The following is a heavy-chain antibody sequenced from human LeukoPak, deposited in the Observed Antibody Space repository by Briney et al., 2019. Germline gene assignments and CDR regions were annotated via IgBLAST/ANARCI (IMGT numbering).Heavy chain of an antibody. CDR2: IYYRGST. J-gene: IGHJ1*01. Sequence: SETLSLTCTVSGASISTYYWTWIRQPPGKGLEWIGYIYYRGSTNYNPSLKSRVSISVDTSKNQFSLKLSSVTAADTAVYYCARQYRIAAANIDTGLQHWGQGTLVTVSS. D-gene: IGHD6-13*01. CDR3: ARQYRIAAANIDTGLQH. V-gene: IGHV4-59*08. CDR1: GASISTYY.